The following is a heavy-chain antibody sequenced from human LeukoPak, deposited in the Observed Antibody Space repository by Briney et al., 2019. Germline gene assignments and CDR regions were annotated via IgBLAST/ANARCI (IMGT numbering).Heavy chain of an antibody. CDR3: ARGAYGDYVLKRYPMDV. CDR1: GFTLSTFS. V-gene: IGHV3-21*06. CDR2: ISSAGTYK. J-gene: IGHJ6*02. Sequence: PGGSLRLSCAASGFTLSTFSMHWVRQAPGKGPEWVSSISSAGTYKYYADSVNGRFTISRDNADNSLFLHVSSLRVEDTAVYYCARGAYGDYVLKRYPMDVWGQGTTVTVSS. D-gene: IGHD4-17*01.